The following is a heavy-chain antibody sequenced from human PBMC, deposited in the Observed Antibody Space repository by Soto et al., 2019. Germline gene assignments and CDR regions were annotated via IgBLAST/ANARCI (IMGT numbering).Heavy chain of an antibody. D-gene: IGHD1-1*01. CDR3: TRLQFTDWFDP. CDR1: GGSISSISYS. CDR2: VFFSGST. Sequence: LSLPCTVSGGSISSISYSWGWIRQPPGKGLEWIGSVFFSGSTYYSPSLKSRVAISVDTSESQFSLRLSSVTAADTAVYYCTRLQFTDWFDPWGQGTLVTVSS. J-gene: IGHJ5*02. V-gene: IGHV4-39*01.